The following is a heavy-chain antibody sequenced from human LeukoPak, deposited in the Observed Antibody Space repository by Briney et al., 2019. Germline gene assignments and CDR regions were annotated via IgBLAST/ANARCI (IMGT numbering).Heavy chain of an antibody. J-gene: IGHJ6*02. Sequence: GGSLRLSCATSGFTFTSHAMTSVRQAPGKGREWVSGISGTTGRTFYGDSVKGRFIASRDNYRDTLYLQMNSLRAEDAAVYFCARVACGTECYYRLDVWGQGTTVTVSS. CDR2: ISGTTGRT. V-gene: IGHV3-23*01. D-gene: IGHD2-21*01. CDR3: ARVACGTECYYRLDV. CDR1: GFTFTSHA.